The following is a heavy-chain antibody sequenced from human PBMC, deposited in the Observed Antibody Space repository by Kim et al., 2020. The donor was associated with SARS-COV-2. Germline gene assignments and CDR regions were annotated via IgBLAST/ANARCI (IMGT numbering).Heavy chain of an antibody. D-gene: IGHD2-15*01. CDR3: TSHRYCSEDYCYPF. CDR2: INTDGRST. V-gene: IGHV3-74*01. CDR1: GFTFSHYM. Sequence: GGSLRLSCAASGFTFSHYMMHWVRQAPGKGLVWVSRINTDGRSTNYADSVKGRLTISRDNAKNTLYLQMNSLRAEDTAIYYCTSHRYCSEDYCYPFWGQGTLVAVSS. J-gene: IGHJ4*02.